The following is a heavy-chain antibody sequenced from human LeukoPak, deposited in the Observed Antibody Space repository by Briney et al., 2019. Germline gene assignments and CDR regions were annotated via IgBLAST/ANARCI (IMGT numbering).Heavy chain of an antibody. CDR2: IYYSGST. CDR1: GGSISSYY. J-gene: IGHJ4*02. D-gene: IGHD6-13*01. CDR3: ARHPQIYSSSWSLRDY. V-gene: IGHV4-39*01. Sequence: SETLSLTCTVSGGSISSYYWSWIRQPPGKGLEWIGSIYYSGSTYYNPSLKSRVTISVDTSKNQFSLKLSSVTAADTAVYYCARHPQIYSSSWSLRDYWGQGTLVTVSS.